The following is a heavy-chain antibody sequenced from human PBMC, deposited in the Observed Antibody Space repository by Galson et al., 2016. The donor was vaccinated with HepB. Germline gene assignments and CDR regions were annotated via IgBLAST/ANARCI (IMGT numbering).Heavy chain of an antibody. CDR1: NFSSYA. V-gene: IGHV4-39*01. Sequence: NFSSYAMSWFRQAPGKGLEWIGSIYYSGTTYYNPSLKSRVTISLDTPKNQFSLKLRSVTAADTAMYYCARHDYDSSGYNWFDPWGQGTLVTVSS. D-gene: IGHD3-22*01. J-gene: IGHJ5*02. CDR2: IYYSGTT. CDR3: ARHDYDSSGYNWFDP.